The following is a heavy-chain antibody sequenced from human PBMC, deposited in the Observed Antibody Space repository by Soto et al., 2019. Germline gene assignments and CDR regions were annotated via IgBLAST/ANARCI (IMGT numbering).Heavy chain of an antibody. CDR3: ARPGAAADGDY. D-gene: IGHD6-13*01. CDR1: GFTFSSYG. J-gene: IGHJ4*02. V-gene: IGHV3-33*01. CDR2: IWYDGSNK. Sequence: QVQLVESGGGVVQPGRSLRLSCAASGFTFSSYGMHWVRQAPGKGLEWVAVIWYDGSNKYYADSVKGRFTISRDNSKNTLYLQMNSLRAEDTAVYYCARPGAAADGDYWGQGTLVTVSS.